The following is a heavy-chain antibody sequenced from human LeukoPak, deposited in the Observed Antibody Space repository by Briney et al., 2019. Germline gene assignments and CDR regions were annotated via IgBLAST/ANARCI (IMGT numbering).Heavy chain of an antibody. Sequence: GGSLRLSCAASGFTFSNAWMNWVRQAPGKGLEWVGRIKSKTDGGTTDYAAPVKGRFTISRDDSKNTLYLQMNSLKTEDTVVYYCFLYYYDSGGYYRFDYWGQGTLVTVSS. V-gene: IGHV3-15*07. D-gene: IGHD3-22*01. CDR3: FLYYYDSGGYYRFDY. CDR1: GFTFSNAW. CDR2: IKSKTDGGTT. J-gene: IGHJ4*02.